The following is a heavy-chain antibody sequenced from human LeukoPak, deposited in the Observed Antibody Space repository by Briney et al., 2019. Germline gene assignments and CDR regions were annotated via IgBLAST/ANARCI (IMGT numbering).Heavy chain of an antibody. CDR1: GGTFSSYA. CDR3: ASLYNWNDVGLGPMDV. V-gene: IGHV1-69*13. CDR2: IIPIFGTA. D-gene: IGHD1-20*01. Sequence: GASVKASCKASGGTFSSYAISWVRQAPGQGLEWMGGIIPIFGTANYAQKFQGRVTTTADESTSTAYMELSSLRSEDTAVYYCASLYNWNDVGLGPMDVWGKGTTVTVSS. J-gene: IGHJ6*03.